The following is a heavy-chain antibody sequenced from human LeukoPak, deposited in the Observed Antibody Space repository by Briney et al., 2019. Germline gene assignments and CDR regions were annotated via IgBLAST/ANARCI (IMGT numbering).Heavy chain of an antibody. CDR2: INHNHGS. D-gene: IGHD2-15*01. CDR1: GQSVSEYY. Sequence: SETLSLTCSVSGQSVSEYYWTWMRQPPGKGLERIGEINHNHGSKYNPSLNSRATISLDTSKNQFSLSLHSVTAADSAVYYCAREDYYFDSWGQGTLVAVSS. CDR3: AREDYYFDS. V-gene: IGHV4-34*01. J-gene: IGHJ4*02.